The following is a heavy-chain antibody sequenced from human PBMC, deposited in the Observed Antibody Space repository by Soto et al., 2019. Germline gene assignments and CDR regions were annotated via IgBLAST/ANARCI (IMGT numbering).Heavy chain of an antibody. D-gene: IGHD6-6*01. CDR3: ARYLYTSSGYYFDY. J-gene: IGHJ4*02. Sequence: ASVKVSCKASGYTFTSYGISWVRQAPGQGLEWMGWMNANNGNTSYAQKFQGRVTMTTNTSISTACMELSSLRSEDTAVYYCARYLYTSSGYYFDYWGQGTLVTVSS. CDR2: MNANNGNT. V-gene: IGHV1-8*02. CDR1: GYTFTSYG.